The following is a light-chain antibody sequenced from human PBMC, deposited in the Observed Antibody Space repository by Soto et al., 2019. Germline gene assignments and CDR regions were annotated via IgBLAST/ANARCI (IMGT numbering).Light chain of an antibody. CDR1: QAISSY. V-gene: IGKV1-9*01. Sequence: DIQLTQSPSFLSASVGDRVTITCRASQAISSYLAWFQQRPGKAPKVLIYAASTLQSGVPSRFSGSASGTEFTLTISSLQPEDFATYFCQQLNSDPWTFGQGTKVEIK. J-gene: IGKJ1*01. CDR2: AAS. CDR3: QQLNSDPWT.